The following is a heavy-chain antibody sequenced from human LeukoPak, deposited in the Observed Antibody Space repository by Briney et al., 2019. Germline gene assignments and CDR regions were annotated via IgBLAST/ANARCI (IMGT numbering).Heavy chain of an antibody. V-gene: IGHV4-34*01. CDR2: IYHSGST. CDR1: GGSFSGYY. D-gene: IGHD2-21*02. J-gene: IGHJ4*02. Sequence: SETLSLTCAVYGGSFSGYYWSWIRQPPGKGLEWIGSIYHSGSTYYNPSLKSRVTISVDTSKNQFSLKLSSVTAADTAVYYCARDKRDIVVVTALDYWGQGTLVTVSS. CDR3: ARDKRDIVVVTALDY.